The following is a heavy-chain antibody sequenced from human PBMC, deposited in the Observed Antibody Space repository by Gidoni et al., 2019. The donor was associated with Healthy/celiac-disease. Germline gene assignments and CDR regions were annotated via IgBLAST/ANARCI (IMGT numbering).Heavy chain of an antibody. V-gene: IGHV3-30*02. CDR3: AKALGAVAGDYYYGMDV. J-gene: IGHJ6*02. D-gene: IGHD6-19*01. CDR2: IRYDGSNK. Sequence: QVQLVESGGGVVQPGGSLRLSCAASGFTFSSYGMHWVRQAPGKGLEWVAFIRYDGSNKYYADSVKGRFTISRDNSKNTLYLQMNSLRAEDTAVYYCAKALGAVAGDYYYGMDVWGQGTTVTVSS. CDR1: GFTFSSYG.